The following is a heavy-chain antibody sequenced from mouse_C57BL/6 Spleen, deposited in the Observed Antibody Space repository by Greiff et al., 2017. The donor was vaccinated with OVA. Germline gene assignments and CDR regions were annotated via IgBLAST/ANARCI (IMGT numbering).Heavy chain of an antibody. V-gene: IGHV1-64*01. CDR3: ARSEGTYAMDY. CDR2: IHPNSGST. CDR1: SYTFTSYW. J-gene: IGHJ4*01. D-gene: IGHD2-14*01. Sequence: QVQLQQPGAELVKPGASVKLSCKASSYTFTSYWMHWVKQRPGQGLEWIGMIHPNSGSTNYNEKFKSKATLTVDKASSTAYMQLSSLTSEDSAVYYCARSEGTYAMDYWGQGTSVTVSS.